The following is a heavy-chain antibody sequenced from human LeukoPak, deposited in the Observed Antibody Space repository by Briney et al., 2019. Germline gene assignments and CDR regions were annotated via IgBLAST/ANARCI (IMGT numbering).Heavy chain of an antibody. V-gene: IGHV1-69*05. CDR1: GGTFSNYA. D-gene: IGHD3-3*01. Sequence: SVKVSCKTSGGTFSNYAISWVRQAPGQGLEWMGGIIPIFATANYAQKFQGRVTITTDESTSTAYMELSSLRSEDTAVYYCARGVSEGRLTIFGVVITRGIWWFDPWGQGTLVTVSS. CDR3: ARGVSEGRLTIFGVVITRGIWWFDP. J-gene: IGHJ5*02. CDR2: IIPIFATA.